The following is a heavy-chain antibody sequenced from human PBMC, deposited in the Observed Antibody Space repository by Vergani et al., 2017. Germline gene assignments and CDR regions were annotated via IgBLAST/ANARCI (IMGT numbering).Heavy chain of an antibody. CDR3: ARGVVPPYXSSTSCYIGYYYYYYMDV. CDR2: INHSGST. Sequence: QVQLQQWGAGLLKPSETLSLTCAVYGGSFSGYYWSWIRQHPGKGLEWSGEINHSGSTNYNPYLKSRVTISVDTSKNQFSLYLSSLTAADTAVYYCARGVVPPYXSSTSCYIGYYYYYYMDVWGKGTTVTVS. V-gene: IGHV4-34*01. J-gene: IGHJ6*03. D-gene: IGHD2-2*02. CDR1: GGSFSGYY.